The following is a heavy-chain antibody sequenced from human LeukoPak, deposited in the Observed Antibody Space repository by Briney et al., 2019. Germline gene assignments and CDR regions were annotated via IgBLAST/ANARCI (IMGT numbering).Heavy chain of an antibody. CDR3: AREYCSGGSCYYYFDY. Sequence: ASVKVSRKASGYTFTSYYMHWVRQAPGQGLEWMGIINPSGGSTSYAQKFQGRVTMTRDTSTSTVYMELSSLRSEDTAVYYCAREYCSGGSCYYYFDYWGQGTLVTVSS. V-gene: IGHV1-46*01. D-gene: IGHD2-15*01. CDR2: INPSGGST. CDR1: GYTFTSYY. J-gene: IGHJ4*02.